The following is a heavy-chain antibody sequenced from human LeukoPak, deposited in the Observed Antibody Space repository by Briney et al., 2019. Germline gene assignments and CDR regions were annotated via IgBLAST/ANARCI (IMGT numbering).Heavy chain of an antibody. Sequence: SETLSLTCTVSGGSISSYYWNWIRQPPGKGLEWIGYIYHSGSTYYNPSLKSRVTISVDRSKNQFSLKLSSVTAADTAVYYCARNGVTTSGDAFDIWGQGTMVTVSS. J-gene: IGHJ3*02. CDR1: GGSISSYY. V-gene: IGHV4-59*12. CDR3: ARNGVTTSGDAFDI. CDR2: IYHSGST. D-gene: IGHD4-17*01.